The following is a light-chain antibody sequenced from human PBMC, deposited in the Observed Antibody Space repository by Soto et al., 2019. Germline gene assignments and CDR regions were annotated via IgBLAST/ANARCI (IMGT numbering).Light chain of an antibody. J-gene: IGKJ5*01. CDR2: GAS. CDR3: QQYGSSPIT. V-gene: IGKV3-20*01. CDR1: QSVSGT. Sequence: EIVMTQSPATLSVSPGERATLSCRASQSVSGTLAWYQQKPGQAPRLLIYGASSRATGIPDRFSGSGSGTDFTLTISRLEPEDFAVYYCQQYGSSPITFGQGTRLEIK.